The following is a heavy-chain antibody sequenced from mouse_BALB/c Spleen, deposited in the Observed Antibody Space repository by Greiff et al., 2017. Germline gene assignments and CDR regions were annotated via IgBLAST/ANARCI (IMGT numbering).Heavy chain of an antibody. V-gene: IGHV1S29*02. CDR2: IYPYNGGT. CDR3: ARDYYGSSPAMDY. CDR1: GYTFTDYN. D-gene: IGHD1-1*01. Sequence: VQLQQSGPELVKPGASVKISCKASGYTFTDYNMHWVKQSHGKSLEWIGYIYPYNGGTGYNQKFKSKATLTVDNSSSTAYMELRSLTSEDSAVYYCARDYYGSSPAMDYWGQGTSVTVSS. J-gene: IGHJ4*01.